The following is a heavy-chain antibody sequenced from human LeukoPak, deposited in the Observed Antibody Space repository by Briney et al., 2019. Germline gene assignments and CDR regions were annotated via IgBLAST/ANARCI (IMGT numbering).Heavy chain of an antibody. Sequence: GGSLRLSCAASGFTFSSYSMNWVRQAPGKGLEWVSYISSSSSTIYYADSVKGRFTISRDNAKNSLYLQMNSLRAEDTAVYYCARVGDSSGYYHWGQGTLVTVSS. CDR2: ISSSSSTI. V-gene: IGHV3-48*04. D-gene: IGHD3-22*01. J-gene: IGHJ5*02. CDR3: ARVGDSSGYYH. CDR1: GFTFSSYS.